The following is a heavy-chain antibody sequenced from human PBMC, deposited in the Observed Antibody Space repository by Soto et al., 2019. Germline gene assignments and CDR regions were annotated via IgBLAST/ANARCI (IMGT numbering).Heavy chain of an antibody. D-gene: IGHD3-10*01. V-gene: IGHV1-69*01. Sequence: QVQVVQSGVEVRRPGSSVKVSCKASGDTFKNCVISWVRQAPGQGLEWMGGIIPLFGTTDFAQRFQGRRTITTDESTNTAYMELSRLRSEDTATYYCAAELGFGKLSVVWGQGTTVIVSS. CDR3: AAELGFGKLSVV. J-gene: IGHJ6*02. CDR1: GDTFKNCV. CDR2: IIPLFGTT.